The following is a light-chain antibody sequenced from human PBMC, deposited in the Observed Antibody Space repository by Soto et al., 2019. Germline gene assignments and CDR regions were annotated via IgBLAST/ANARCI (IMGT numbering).Light chain of an antibody. CDR2: DAS. CDR3: QQFDSVPCT. J-gene: IGKJ2*02. CDR1: QDITNY. V-gene: IGKV1-33*01. Sequence: IQMTQSPSSLSASVGDRVTITCQASQDITNYLIWYQQKPGKAHKVLIYDASSLGTGVSSRFSGSGSGTHFTLTISSLQPEDIATYYCQQFDSVPCTFGQGTKLEIK.